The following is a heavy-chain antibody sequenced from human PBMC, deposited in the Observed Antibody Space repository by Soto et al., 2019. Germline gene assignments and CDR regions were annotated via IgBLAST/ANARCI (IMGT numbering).Heavy chain of an antibody. CDR1: GYSFTTYW. CDR3: AGGGVRGVITRTRDYYGMDV. J-gene: IGHJ6*02. D-gene: IGHD3-10*01. Sequence: PGESLKISCKVFGYSFTTYWIAWVRQMPGKGLEWMGIIYPGDSDTRYSPSFQGQVTISADKSISTAYLQWSSLKASDTAMYYCAGGGVRGVITRTRDYYGMDVWGQGTTVTVSS. CDR2: IYPGDSDT. V-gene: IGHV5-51*01.